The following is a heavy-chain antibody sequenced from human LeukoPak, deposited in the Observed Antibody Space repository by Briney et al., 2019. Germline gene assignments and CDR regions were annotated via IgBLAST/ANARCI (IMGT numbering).Heavy chain of an antibody. CDR3: AAAWVTIFGVVISPFDY. Sequence: SVKVSCKASGFTFTSSAVQWVRQARGQRLEWIGWIVVGSGNTNHAQKFQERVTITRDMSTSTAYMELSSLRSEDTAVYYCAAAWVTIFGVVISPFDYWGQGTLVTVSS. J-gene: IGHJ4*02. D-gene: IGHD3-3*01. V-gene: IGHV1-58*01. CDR1: GFTFTSSA. CDR2: IVVGSGNT.